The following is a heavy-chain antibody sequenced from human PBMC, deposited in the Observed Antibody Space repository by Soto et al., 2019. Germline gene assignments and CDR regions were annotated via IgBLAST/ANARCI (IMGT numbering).Heavy chain of an antibody. J-gene: IGHJ4*02. Sequence: SETLSLTCTVSGGSISSSSYYWGWIRQPPGKGLEWIGSIYYSGSTYYNPSLKSRVTISVDTSKNQFSLKLSSVTAADTAVYYCARHMPGVSQSSALDYWGQGTLVTVSS. V-gene: IGHV4-39*01. D-gene: IGHD2-2*01. CDR1: GGSISSSSYY. CDR3: ARHMPGVSQSSALDY. CDR2: IYYSGST.